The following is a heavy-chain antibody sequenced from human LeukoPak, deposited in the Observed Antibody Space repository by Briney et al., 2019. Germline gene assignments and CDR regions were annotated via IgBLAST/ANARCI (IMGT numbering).Heavy chain of an antibody. CDR2: ISSASNTI. CDR3: ARDGWFGDYNWFDP. D-gene: IGHD3-10*01. J-gene: IGHJ5*02. Sequence: GGSLRLSCAASGFTFSSYTMNWVRQAPGKGLEWVSYISSASNTIYYADSVKGRFTISRDNAKNSLYLQMNSLRAEDTAMYYCARDGWFGDYNWFDPWGQGTLVTVSS. V-gene: IGHV3-48*01. CDR1: GFTFSSYT.